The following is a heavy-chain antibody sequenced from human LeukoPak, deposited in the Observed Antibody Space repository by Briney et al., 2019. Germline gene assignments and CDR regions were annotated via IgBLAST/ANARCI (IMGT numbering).Heavy chain of an antibody. CDR3: AREAPLYYDFWSGIDY. CDR1: GFTFSDYY. CDR2: ISSSGSTI. J-gene: IGHJ4*02. D-gene: IGHD3-3*01. Sequence: GSLRLSCAASGFTFSDYYMSWIRQAPGKGLEWVSYISSSGSTIYYADSVKGRFTISRDNAKNSLYLQMNSLRAEDTAVYYCAREAPLYYDFWSGIDYWGQGTLVTVSS. V-gene: IGHV3-11*04.